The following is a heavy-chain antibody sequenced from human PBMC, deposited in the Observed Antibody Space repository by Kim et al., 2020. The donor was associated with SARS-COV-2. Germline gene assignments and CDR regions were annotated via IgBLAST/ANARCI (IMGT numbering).Heavy chain of an antibody. CDR1: GFTFSSYA. D-gene: IGHD4-4*01. V-gene: IGHV3-30*04. J-gene: IGHJ4*02. CDR2: ISYDGSTK. CDR3: ARMTTLSSRGY. Sequence: GGSLRLSCAASGFTFSSYAMHWVRQAPGKGLEWVAVISYDGSTKYYADSVKGRFTISRDNSKNTLYLQMNSLRAEDTAVYYCARMTTLSSRGYWGQGTLVTVSS.